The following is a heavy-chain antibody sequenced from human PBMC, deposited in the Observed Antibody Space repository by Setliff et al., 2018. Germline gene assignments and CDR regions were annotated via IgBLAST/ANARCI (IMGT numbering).Heavy chain of an antibody. D-gene: IGHD3-10*01. Sequence: GGSLRLSCAASGFTFSDYYMSWIRQAPGKGLEWVSYISSSGSTIYYADSVKGRFTISRDNAKNSLYLQMSSLRAEDTAVYYCARESRFGELFPVLSWGQGTLVTVSS. CDR3: ARESRFGELFPVLS. CDR2: ISSSGSTI. CDR1: GFTFSDYY. J-gene: IGHJ5*02. V-gene: IGHV3-11*04.